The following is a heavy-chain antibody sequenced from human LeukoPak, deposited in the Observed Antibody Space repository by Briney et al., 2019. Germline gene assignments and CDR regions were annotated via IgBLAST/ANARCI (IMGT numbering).Heavy chain of an antibody. J-gene: IGHJ6*03. CDR3: ASGTYYDFWSGYYTPDYYYYMDV. D-gene: IGHD3-3*01. Sequence: PSETLSLTCTVSGGSISSHYWSWIRQPPGKGLEWIGYIYYSGSTNHNPSLKSRVTIPVDTSKNQFSLKLSSVTAADTAVYYCASGTYYDFWSGYYTPDYYYYMDVWGKGTTVTVSS. CDR1: GGSISSHY. V-gene: IGHV4-59*11. CDR2: IYYSGST.